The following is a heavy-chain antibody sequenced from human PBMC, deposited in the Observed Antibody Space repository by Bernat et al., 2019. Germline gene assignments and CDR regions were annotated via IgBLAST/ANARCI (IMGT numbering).Heavy chain of an antibody. CDR1: GFTFSSYW. Sequence: EVQLVESGGGLVQPGGSLRLSCAASGFTFSSYWMHWVRQAPGKGLVWVSRINSDGSSTSYADSVMARFTITRDNAENSLYLQMNSLRAEDTAVYYCARVRVTIFGVVIGFAYWGQGTLATVSS. D-gene: IGHD3-3*01. J-gene: IGHJ4*02. CDR3: ARVRVTIFGVVIGFAY. V-gene: IGHV3-74*01. CDR2: INSDGSST.